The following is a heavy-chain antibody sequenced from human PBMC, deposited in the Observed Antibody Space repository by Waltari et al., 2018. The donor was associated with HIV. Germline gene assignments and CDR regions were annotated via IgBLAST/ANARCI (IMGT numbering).Heavy chain of an antibody. CDR2: IYYTGST. CDR1: GGSVSSGGYF. CDR3: ASAYDSSGYAYFYYYMDV. V-gene: IGHV4-61*08. D-gene: IGHD3-22*01. Sequence: QVQLQESGPGLVKPSETLSPTCTVSGGSVSSGGYFWGWIRQPPGKGLEWIGYIYYTGSTNYNSSLKSRVTISVDTSKNQFSLNLSSVTAADTAIYYCASAYDSSGYAYFYYYMDVWGKGTTVTVSS. J-gene: IGHJ6*03.